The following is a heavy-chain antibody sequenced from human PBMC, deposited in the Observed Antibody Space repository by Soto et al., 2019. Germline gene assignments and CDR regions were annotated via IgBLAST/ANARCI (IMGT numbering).Heavy chain of an antibody. V-gene: IGHV1-18*01. CDR3: ARDQGRASSIAARGWFDP. Sequence: GASVKVSCKASGYTFTSYGISWVRQAPGQGLEWMGWISAYNGNTNYAQKLQGRVTMTTDTSTSTAYMELRSLRSDDTAVYYCARDQGRASSIAARGWFDPWGQGALVTVSS. D-gene: IGHD6-6*01. CDR2: ISAYNGNT. CDR1: GYTFTSYG. J-gene: IGHJ5*02.